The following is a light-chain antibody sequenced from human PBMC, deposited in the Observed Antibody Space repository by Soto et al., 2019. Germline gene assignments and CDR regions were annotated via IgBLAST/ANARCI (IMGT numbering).Light chain of an antibody. J-gene: IGLJ2*01. CDR3: CSYPGNTNVV. V-gene: IGLV2-23*01. Sequence: QSALTQPASVSGSPGQSITISCAGASSGVGSYNLVSWYQQHPGEAPKLIIYDGNKRPSGVSNRFSGSKSDDSASLTISGLQAEDEADYFCCSYPGNTNVVFGGGTKLTVL. CDR1: SSGVGSYNL. CDR2: DGN.